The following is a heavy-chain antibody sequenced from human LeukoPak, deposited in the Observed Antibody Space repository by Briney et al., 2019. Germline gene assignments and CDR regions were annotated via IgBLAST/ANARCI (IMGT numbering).Heavy chain of an antibody. CDR1: GYTLTELS. CDR3: ASCTYYYDSSGYYLSYYYYYMDV. CDR2: FDPEDGET. Sequence: ASVKVSCKVSGYTLTELSMHWVRQAPGKGLEWMGGFDPEDGETIYAQKFQGRVTITTDESTSTAYMELSSLRSEVTAVYYCASCTYYYDSSGYYLSYYYYYMDVWGKGTTVTVSS. D-gene: IGHD3-22*01. V-gene: IGHV1-24*01. J-gene: IGHJ6*03.